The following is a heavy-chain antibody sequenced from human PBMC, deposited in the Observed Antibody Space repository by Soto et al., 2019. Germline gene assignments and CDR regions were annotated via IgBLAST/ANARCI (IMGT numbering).Heavy chain of an antibody. CDR1: GGTFSSYA. CDR3: AGSKTYDFWSGYPHHDY. D-gene: IGHD3-3*01. V-gene: IGHV1-69*12. J-gene: IGHJ4*02. Sequence: QVQLVQSGAEVKKPGSSVKVSCKASGGTFSSYAISWVRQAPGQGLEWMGGIIPIFGTANYAQKFQGRVTITADEATSTAYMERSSLRSEDTAVYYGAGSKTYDFWSGYPHHDYWGQGTLVTVSS. CDR2: IIPIFGTA.